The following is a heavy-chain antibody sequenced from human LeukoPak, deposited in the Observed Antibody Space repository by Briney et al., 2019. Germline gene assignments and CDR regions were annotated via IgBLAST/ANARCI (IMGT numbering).Heavy chain of an antibody. CDR2: IKQDGSEK. CDR3: AVTPPYYYYGMDV. D-gene: IGHD2-21*02. V-gene: IGHV3-7*01. J-gene: IGHJ6*02. Sequence: GGSLRLSCAASGFTFSSYSMSWVRQAPGKGLEWVANIKQDGSEKYYVDSVKGRFTISRDNAKNSLYLQMNSLRAEDTAVYYCAVTPPYYYYGMDVWGQGTTVTVSS. CDR1: GFTFSSYS.